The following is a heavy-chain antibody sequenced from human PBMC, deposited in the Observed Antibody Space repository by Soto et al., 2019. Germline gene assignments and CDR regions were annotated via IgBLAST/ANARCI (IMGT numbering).Heavy chain of an antibody. CDR1: GFTFSNYA. J-gene: IGHJ4*02. V-gene: IGHV3-23*01. CDR3: AKDLIRGDGYIDFDY. Sequence: LRLSCAPSGFTFSNYAMFWVRQAPGKGLEWVSTIFAGGGSTYYADSVKGRFTISRDNSKNILFLQMDSLRAEDTAVYFCAKDLIRGDGYIDFDYWGQGTLVTVSS. CDR2: IFAGGGST. D-gene: IGHD3-10*01.